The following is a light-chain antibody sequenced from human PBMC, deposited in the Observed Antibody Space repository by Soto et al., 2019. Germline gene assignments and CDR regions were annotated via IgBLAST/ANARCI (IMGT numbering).Light chain of an antibody. CDR2: EVS. CDR3: SSYRTGNTDV. J-gene: IGLJ1*01. V-gene: IGLV2-14*01. Sequence: QSVLTQPASVSGSPGQSITISCTGTISDVGDYNYVSWHQQHPDKAPKLLLYEVSNRPSGVSNRFSGSKSGITASLTISGLHAEDEADYYCSSYRTGNTDVFGSGTKVTVL. CDR1: ISDVGDYNY.